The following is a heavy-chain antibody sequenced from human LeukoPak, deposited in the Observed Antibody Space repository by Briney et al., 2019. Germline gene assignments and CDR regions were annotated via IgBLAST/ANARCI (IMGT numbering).Heavy chain of an antibody. J-gene: IGHJ3*02. CDR3: ARIYYDSSGYYSGAFDI. V-gene: IGHV4-34*01. Sequence: SETLSLTCAVYGGSFSGYYWSWIRQPPGKGLEWIGEISHSGSTNYNPSLKSRVTISVDTSKNQFSLKLSSVTAADTAVYYCARIYYDSSGYYSGAFDIRGQGTMVTVSS. D-gene: IGHD3-22*01. CDR2: ISHSGST. CDR1: GGSFSGYY.